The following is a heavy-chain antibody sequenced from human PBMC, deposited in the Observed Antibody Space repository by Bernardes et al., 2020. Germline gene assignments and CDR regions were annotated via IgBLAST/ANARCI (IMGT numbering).Heavy chain of an antibody. D-gene: IGHD3-9*01. CDR3: ARGDDILTVFDY. CDR2: INHSGST. Sequence: SETLSLTCAVYGGSFSGYYWSWIRQPPGKGLEWIGEINHSGSTNYNPSLKSRVTISVDTSKNQFSLKLSSVTAADTAVYYCARGDDILTVFDYWGQGTLVTVSS. V-gene: IGHV4-34*01. CDR1: GGSFSGYY. J-gene: IGHJ4*02.